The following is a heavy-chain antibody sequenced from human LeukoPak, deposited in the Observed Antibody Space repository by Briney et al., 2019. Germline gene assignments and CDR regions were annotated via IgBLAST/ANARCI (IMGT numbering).Heavy chain of an antibody. Sequence: PGGSLRLSCAASGFTFSDYYMSWIRQAPGKGLEWVSYITTSGNTIHYADSVKGRFTISRDNAKNSLYLQMNSLRAEDSAAYYCASLYGDYVAHQTYTTPFDYWGQGTLVTVSS. CDR1: GFTFSDYY. J-gene: IGHJ4*02. CDR3: ASLYGDYVAHQTYTTPFDY. CDR2: ITTSGNTI. V-gene: IGHV3-11*04. D-gene: IGHD4-17*01.